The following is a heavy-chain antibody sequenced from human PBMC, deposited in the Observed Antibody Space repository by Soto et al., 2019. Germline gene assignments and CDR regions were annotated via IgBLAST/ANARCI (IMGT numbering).Heavy chain of an antibody. Sequence: QVQLQEAGPGLVKPSQTLTLTCTVSGDSISNGAYYWSWIRQHPGKGLEWIGNIYYNGATYYSLSLKNRTTMSVDTFKNHFSLKLSSLTAADTAVYYCARASRMCSALDPDAFEIWGQGTMVTVSS. CDR3: ARASRMCSALDPDAFEI. D-gene: IGHD3-3*01. J-gene: IGHJ3*02. V-gene: IGHV4-31*03. CDR1: GDSISNGAYY. CDR2: IYYNGAT.